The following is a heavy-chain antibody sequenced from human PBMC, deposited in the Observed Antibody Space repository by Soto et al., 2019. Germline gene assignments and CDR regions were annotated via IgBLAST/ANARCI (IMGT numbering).Heavy chain of an antibody. CDR2: INHSGST. J-gene: IGHJ4*02. V-gene: IGHV4-34*01. D-gene: IGHD6-6*01. CDR1: HY. CDR3: ARTSRFDY. Sequence: HYWSWIRQPPGKGLEWIGEINHSGSTNYNPSLKSRVTISVDTSKNQFSLKLSSVTAADTAVYYCARTSRFDYWGQGTLVTVSS.